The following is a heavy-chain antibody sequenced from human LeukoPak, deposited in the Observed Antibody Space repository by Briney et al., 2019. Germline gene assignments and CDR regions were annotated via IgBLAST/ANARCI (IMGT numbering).Heavy chain of an antibody. V-gene: IGHV1-2*06. CDR3: AREGAGYSGSELFDY. CDR2: INPNSGGT. CDR1: GYTFTGYY. D-gene: IGHD5-12*01. Sequence: ASVKVSCKASGYTFTGYYMHWVRQAPGQGLEWMGRINPNSGGTNYAQKFQGRVTMTRDTSISTAYMELSRLRSDDTAVYYCAREGAGYSGSELFDYWGQGTLVTVSS. J-gene: IGHJ4*02.